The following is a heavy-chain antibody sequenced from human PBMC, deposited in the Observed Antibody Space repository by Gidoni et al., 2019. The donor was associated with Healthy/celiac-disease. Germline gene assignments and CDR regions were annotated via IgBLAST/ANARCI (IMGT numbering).Heavy chain of an antibody. CDR3: AKGLTSDTTVGDDALDV. Sequence: EVKLVESGGGMVHPGRSLRLSCVGSGFTFNTFPMHWVRRVPGQGLEWLSGISSNSKTVDYGDSVRGRFPISRDNAKNSLYLQMNSLGPEDTALYFCAKGLTSDTTVGDDALDVWGLGTMVTVSS. V-gene: IGHV3-9*01. J-gene: IGHJ3*01. CDR1: GFTFNTFP. CDR2: ISSNSKTV. D-gene: IGHD1-1*01.